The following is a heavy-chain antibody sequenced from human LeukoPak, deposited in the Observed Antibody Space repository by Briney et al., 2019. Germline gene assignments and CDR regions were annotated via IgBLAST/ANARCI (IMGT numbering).Heavy chain of an antibody. CDR3: ARDRFAGGDAFDI. Sequence: ASVKVSCKASGYTFTSYYMHWVRQAPGQGLERMGIINPTGGSTNYAQKFQGRVTMTRDTSTSTVYMELSSLRSEDTAVYYCARDRFAGGDAFDIWGQGTMVTVSS. CDR1: GYTFTSYY. CDR2: INPTGGST. D-gene: IGHD3-16*01. J-gene: IGHJ3*02. V-gene: IGHV1-46*01.